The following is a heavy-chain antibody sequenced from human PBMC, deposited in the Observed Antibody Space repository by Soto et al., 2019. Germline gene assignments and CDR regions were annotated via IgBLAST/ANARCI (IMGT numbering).Heavy chain of an antibody. Sequence: PGGSLRLSXAASGFTFSSYSMNWVRQAPGKGLEWVSYISSSSSTIYYADSVKGRFTVSRDNAKNSLYLQMNSLRDEDTAVYYCARDLGWSIAAAVLFDYWGQGTLVTVSS. D-gene: IGHD6-13*01. CDR2: ISSSSSTI. CDR1: GFTFSSYS. CDR3: ARDLGWSIAAAVLFDY. V-gene: IGHV3-48*02. J-gene: IGHJ4*02.